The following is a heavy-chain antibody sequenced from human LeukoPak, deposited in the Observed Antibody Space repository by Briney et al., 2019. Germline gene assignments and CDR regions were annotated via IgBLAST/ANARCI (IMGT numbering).Heavy chain of an antibody. CDR2: ISYDGSNK. D-gene: IGHD6-19*01. V-gene: IGHV3-30*18. Sequence: GGSLRLSCAASGFTFSSYGMHWVRQAPGEGLEWVAVISYDGSNKYYADSVKGRFTISRDNSKNTLYLQMNSLRAEDTAVYYCAKDRYSSGWYFDYWGQGTLVTVSS. CDR1: GFTFSSYG. CDR3: AKDRYSSGWYFDY. J-gene: IGHJ4*02.